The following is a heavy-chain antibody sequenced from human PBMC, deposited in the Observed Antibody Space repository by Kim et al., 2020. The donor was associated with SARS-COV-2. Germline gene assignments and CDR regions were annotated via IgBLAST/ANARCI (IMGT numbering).Heavy chain of an antibody. J-gene: IGHJ6*02. CDR3: ARMWVRGIIITNYYYYGMDV. CDR2: IWYDGSII. V-gene: IGHV3-33*01. CDR1: GFTFSSYG. D-gene: IGHD3-10*01. Sequence: GGSLTLSCAASGFTFSSYGMHWVRQAPGKGLEWVAVIWYDGSIIHYADSVKGRFTISRDNSKKTLYLQMNSVRAEDRAVYYCARMWVRGIIITNYYYYGMDVWGQGTTVTVSS.